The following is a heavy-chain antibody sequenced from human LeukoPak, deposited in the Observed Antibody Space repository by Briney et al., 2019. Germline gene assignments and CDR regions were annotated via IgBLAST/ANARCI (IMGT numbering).Heavy chain of an antibody. D-gene: IGHD5-18*01. CDR2: INHSGST. CDR3: ARNELWSDFDY. J-gene: IGHJ4*02. CDR1: GGSFSGYY. Sequence: SETLSLTCAVYGGSFSGYYWSWIRQPPGKGLEWIGEINHSGSTNYNPSLKSRVTISVDTSKNQFSLKLSSVTAADTAVYYCARNELWSDFDYWGQGTLVTVSS. V-gene: IGHV4-34*01.